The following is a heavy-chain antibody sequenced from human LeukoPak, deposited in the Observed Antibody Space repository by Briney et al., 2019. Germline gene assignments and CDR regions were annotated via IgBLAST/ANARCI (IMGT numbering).Heavy chain of an antibody. V-gene: IGHV1-69*06. J-gene: IGHJ4*02. CDR3: ARHWGILTGFFGY. CDR1: GGTFSSYA. D-gene: IGHD3-9*01. CDR2: IIPIFGTA. Sequence: PVASVKVSCKASGGTFSSYAISWVRQAPGQGLEWMGGIIPIFGTANYAQKFQGRVTITADKSTSTAYMELSSLRSEDTAVYYCARHWGILTGFFGYWGQGTLVTVSS.